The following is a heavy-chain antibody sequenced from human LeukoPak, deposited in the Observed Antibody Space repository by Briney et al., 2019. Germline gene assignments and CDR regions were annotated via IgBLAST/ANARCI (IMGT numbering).Heavy chain of an antibody. CDR1: GYSFTSYW. CDR2: IYPGDSDT. D-gene: IGHD3-9*01. CDR3: AIAPPSYDILTGYYGGAFDH. J-gene: IGHJ4*02. V-gene: IGHV5-51*01. Sequence: GESLKISCKGSGYSFTSYWIGWVRQMPGKGLEWMGIIYPGDSDTRYSPSFQGQVTISADKSISTAYLQWSSLKASDTAMYYCAIAPPSYDILTGYYGGAFDHWGQGTLVTVSS.